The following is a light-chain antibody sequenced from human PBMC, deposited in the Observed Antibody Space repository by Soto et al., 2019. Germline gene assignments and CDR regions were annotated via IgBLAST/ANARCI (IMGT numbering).Light chain of an antibody. CDR3: QQYNNWPPGFT. J-gene: IGKJ3*01. CDR1: QSVHNF. Sequence: EIVLTQSPATLSLSPGDRAALSCKASQSVHNFLAWYQQKPGQAPRLLIYGASNRATGIPDRFSGSGSGTEFTLTISSLQSEDFAVYYCQQYNNWPPGFTFGPGTKVDIK. CDR2: GAS. V-gene: IGKV3D-15*01.